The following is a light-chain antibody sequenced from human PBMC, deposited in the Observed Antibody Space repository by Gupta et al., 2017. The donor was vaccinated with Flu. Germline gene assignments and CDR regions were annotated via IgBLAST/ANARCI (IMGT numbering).Light chain of an antibody. V-gene: IGLV2-23*01. Sequence: QSAPTQPASVSGSPGQSITISCTGTSSDVGSYNLVSWYQQHPGKAPKLMIYEGSKRPSGVSNRFSGSKSGNTASLTISGLQAEDEADYYCCSYAVSSTYVFGTGTKVTVL. CDR3: CSYAVSSTYV. J-gene: IGLJ1*01. CDR1: SSDVGSYNL. CDR2: EGS.